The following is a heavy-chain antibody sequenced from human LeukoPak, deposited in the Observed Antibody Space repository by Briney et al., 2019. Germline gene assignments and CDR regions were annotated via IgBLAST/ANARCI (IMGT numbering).Heavy chain of an antibody. CDR3: ARQRHSYGKYYFDY. J-gene: IGHJ4*02. CDR1: GYSISSGYY. Sequence: SETLSFTCTVSGYSISSGYYWGWIRQPAGKGLEWIGSINYDGSTYYNASLRSRVTISVDTSKNHFSLNLTSMTAADTAVYYCARQRHSYGKYYFDYWGQGTLVAVSS. V-gene: IGHV4-38-2*02. D-gene: IGHD5-18*01. CDR2: INYDGST.